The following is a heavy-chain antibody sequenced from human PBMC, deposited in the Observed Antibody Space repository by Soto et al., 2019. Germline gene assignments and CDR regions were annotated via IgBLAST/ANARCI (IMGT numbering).Heavy chain of an antibody. Sequence: EVQLVESGGGLVKPGGSLRLSCAASGFTFSIFTMNWVRQAPGKGLEWVSSFSSVSSYIYYADSVKGRFTISRDNAKNSLYLQMNSLTGEDTAVYYCGRGSGGFGVWGQGTTVTVSS. V-gene: IGHV3-21*01. CDR1: GFTFSIFT. D-gene: IGHD3-3*01. J-gene: IGHJ6*02. CDR2: FSSVSSYI. CDR3: GRGSGGFGV.